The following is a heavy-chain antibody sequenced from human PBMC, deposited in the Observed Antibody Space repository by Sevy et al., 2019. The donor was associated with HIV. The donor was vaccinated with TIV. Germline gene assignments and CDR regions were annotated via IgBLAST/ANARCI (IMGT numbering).Heavy chain of an antibody. J-gene: IGHJ3*01. D-gene: IGHD3-10*01. CDR1: GFTFNTYT. V-gene: IGHV3-21*01. CDR2: ISSSSNYI. CDR3: ARPYGSGSWDAFDL. Sequence: GRSLRLSCSASGFTFNTYTMNWVRQAPGKGLEWVSSISSSSNYIYYADSLKGRFTISRDNARNSLYLQMSSLRAEDTAVYYCARPYGSGSWDAFDLWGQGTMVTVSS.